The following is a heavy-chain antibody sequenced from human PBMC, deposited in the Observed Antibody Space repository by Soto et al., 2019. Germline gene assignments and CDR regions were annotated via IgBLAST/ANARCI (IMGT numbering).Heavy chain of an antibody. Sequence: ASVKVSFKTSGFTFTSYPFSWLRQAPGQGLEWLAWVHPYEGTTKVAHQFRDRLTLTTDTSAATVFMELTRLTSDDTAVYFCAREYYSDTTWIDYWGQGTLVTVSS. CDR3: AREYYSDTTWIDY. D-gene: IGHD1-26*01. J-gene: IGHJ4*02. V-gene: IGHV1-18*04. CDR1: GFTFTSYP. CDR2: VHPYEGTT.